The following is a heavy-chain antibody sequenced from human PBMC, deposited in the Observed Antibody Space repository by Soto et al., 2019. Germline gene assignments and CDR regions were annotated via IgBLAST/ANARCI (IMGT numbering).Heavy chain of an antibody. CDR3: ARHGRFYGSGSTRVHLRGNWFDP. CDR2: IYYSGST. D-gene: IGHD3-10*01. Sequence: QVQLQESGPGLVKPSQTLSLTCTVSGGSISSGGYYWSWIRQHPGKGLEWIGYIYYSGSTYYNPSLKSRVTISVDTSKNQFSLKLSSVTAADTAVYYCARHGRFYGSGSTRVHLRGNWFDPWGQGTLVTVSS. CDR1: GGSISSGGYY. V-gene: IGHV4-31*03. J-gene: IGHJ5*02.